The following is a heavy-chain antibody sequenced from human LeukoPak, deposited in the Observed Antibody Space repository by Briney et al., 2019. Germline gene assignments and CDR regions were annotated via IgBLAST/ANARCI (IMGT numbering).Heavy chain of an antibody. Sequence: GESLKISCKGSGYSFTSYWIGWVRQMPGKGLEWMGIIYPGDSDTRYSPSFQGQVTISADKSISTAYLQWSSLKASDTAMYYCARRQWLMTRIVGATSLGAFDIWGQGTMVTVSS. V-gene: IGHV5-51*01. J-gene: IGHJ3*02. CDR3: ARRQWLMTRIVGATSLGAFDI. CDR1: GYSFTSYW. CDR2: IYPGDSDT. D-gene: IGHD1-26*01.